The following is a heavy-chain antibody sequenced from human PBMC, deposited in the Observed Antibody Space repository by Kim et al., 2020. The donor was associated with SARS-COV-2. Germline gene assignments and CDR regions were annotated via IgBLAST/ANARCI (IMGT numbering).Heavy chain of an antibody. CDR3: ARGVVVVPVAPPTLIDY. Sequence: GGSLRLSCAASGFTFSSYGMHWVRQAPGKGLEWVAVIWYDGSNKYYADSVKGRFTISRDNSKNTLYLQMNSLRAEDTAVYYCARGVVVVPVAPPTLIDYWGQGTLVTVSS. D-gene: IGHD2-2*01. J-gene: IGHJ4*02. V-gene: IGHV3-33*01. CDR2: IWYDGSNK. CDR1: GFTFSSYG.